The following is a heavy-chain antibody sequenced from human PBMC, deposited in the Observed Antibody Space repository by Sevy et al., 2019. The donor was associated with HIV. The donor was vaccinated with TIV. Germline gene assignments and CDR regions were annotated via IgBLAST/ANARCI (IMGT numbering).Heavy chain of an antibody. Sequence: GGSLRLSCAASGFTFSDYWMHWVRQAPGKGLVWVSRINTDGSSTTYADSVRGRFTISRDNAKNTLYLQMDSLRAEDTGGYFWGRARRAICSGGSCYYYWGQGTLVTVSS. CDR2: INTDGSST. J-gene: IGHJ4*02. CDR1: GFTFSDYW. CDR3: GRARRAICSGGSCYYY. D-gene: IGHD2-15*01. V-gene: IGHV3-74*01.